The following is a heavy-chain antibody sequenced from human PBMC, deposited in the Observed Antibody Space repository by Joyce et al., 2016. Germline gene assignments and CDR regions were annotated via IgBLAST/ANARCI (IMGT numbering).Heavy chain of an antibody. J-gene: IGHJ4*02. CDR3: ARIPPFSDSYYFDQ. V-gene: IGHV5-10-1*03. CDR1: GYNFITHW. CDR2: IDVTDSYT. D-gene: IGHD3-16*01. Sequence: EVQLVQSGAEVKKPGESLTISCKGSGYNFITHWITWVRQMPGKGLEWMGRIDVTDSYTSYNPSFEGHVTISGDRSISTAYLQWSSLKASDTAMYYCARIPPFSDSYYFDQWGQGTLVTVSS.